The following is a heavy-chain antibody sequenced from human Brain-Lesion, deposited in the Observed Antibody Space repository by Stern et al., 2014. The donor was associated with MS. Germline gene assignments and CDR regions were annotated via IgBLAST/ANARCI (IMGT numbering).Heavy chain of an antibody. D-gene: IGHD2/OR15-2a*01. Sequence: DQLVESGGGVVQPGRPLRLSCVASGFTFGSCAMHWVRQAPGKGLEWVAGVSYDGSNKYYADSVKGGFTISRDNSQNTLYMQMSSLRPEDTAVYYCAKDRQYLTYFFDHWGQGSLVTVSS. CDR3: AKDRQYLTYFFDH. CDR1: GFTFGSCA. CDR2: VSYDGSNK. J-gene: IGHJ5*02. V-gene: IGHV3-30*18.